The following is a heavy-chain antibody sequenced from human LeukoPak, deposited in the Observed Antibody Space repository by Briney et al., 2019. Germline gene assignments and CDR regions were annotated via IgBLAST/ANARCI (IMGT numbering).Heavy chain of an antibody. CDR3: ARLHSSGWYVDY. J-gene: IGHJ4*02. CDR1: GGSISSYY. Sequence: SETLPLTCTVSGGSISSYYWSWIRQPPGKGLEWIGYIYYSGSTNYNPSLKSRVTISVDTSKNQFSLKLSSVTAADTAVYYCARLHSSGWYVDYWGQGTLVTVSS. CDR2: IYYSGST. V-gene: IGHV4-59*08. D-gene: IGHD6-19*01.